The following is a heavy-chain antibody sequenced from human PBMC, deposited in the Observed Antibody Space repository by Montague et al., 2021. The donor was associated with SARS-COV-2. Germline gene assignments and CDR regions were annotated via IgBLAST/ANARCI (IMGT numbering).Heavy chain of an antibody. V-gene: IGHV4-34*01. Sequence: SETLSLTCAVYGGSFSTYSWNWIRQPPAKGLEWIVEIHHGGSTNYNPSLKSRVTISADTSKNQFSLKLTSVAAADTAVYYCARLGDGVVPSPILGVGPYYSYYYMDVWGKGTTVTVSS. J-gene: IGHJ6*03. D-gene: IGHD3-10*01. CDR2: IHHGGST. CDR1: GGSFSTYS. CDR3: ARLGDGVVPSPILGVGPYYSYYYMDV.